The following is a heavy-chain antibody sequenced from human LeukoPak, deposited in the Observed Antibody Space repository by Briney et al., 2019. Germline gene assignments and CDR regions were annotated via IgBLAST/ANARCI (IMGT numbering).Heavy chain of an antibody. CDR3: ARNPILAAAGTFYYGMDV. D-gene: IGHD6-13*01. V-gene: IGHV4-31*03. J-gene: IGHJ6*02. CDR2: IYYSGST. Sequence: SQTLSLTCTVSGGSISSGGYYWRWIRQHPGKGLEWIGYIYYSGSTYYNPSLKSRVTISVDTSKNQFSLKLSSVTAADTAVYYCARNPILAAAGTFYYGMDVWGQGTTVTVSS. CDR1: GGSISSGGYY.